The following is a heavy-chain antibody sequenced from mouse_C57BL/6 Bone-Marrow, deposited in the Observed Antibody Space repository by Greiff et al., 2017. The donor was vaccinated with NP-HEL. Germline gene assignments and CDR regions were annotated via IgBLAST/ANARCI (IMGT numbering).Heavy chain of an antibody. CDR3: ARGALRRNAMDY. D-gene: IGHD2-12*01. Sequence: VQLQQSGPGMVKPSQSLSLTCTVTGYSITSGYDWHWIRHFPGNKLEWMGYISYSGSTNYNPSLKSRISITHDTSKNHFFLTLNSVTTEDTATYYCARGALRRNAMDYWGQGTSVTVSS. CDR1: GYSITSGYD. J-gene: IGHJ4*01. CDR2: ISYSGST. V-gene: IGHV3-1*01.